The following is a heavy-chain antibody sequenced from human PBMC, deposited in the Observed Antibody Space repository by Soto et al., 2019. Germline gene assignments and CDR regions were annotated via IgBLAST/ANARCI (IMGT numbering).Heavy chain of an antibody. Sequence: QVQLVQSGGEVRKPGASVKVSCKASGYTFDIYGISWVRQVPGQGPEWMGWISADNGDTKYAQKFQGRVIMTTDTSTSTAYMELRSLRSDDTAVYFCARDRSYYYESSGYPFDYWGQGTLVSVSS. CDR3: ARDRSYYYESSGYPFDY. D-gene: IGHD3-22*01. CDR1: GYTFDIYG. CDR2: ISADNGDT. V-gene: IGHV1-18*01. J-gene: IGHJ4*02.